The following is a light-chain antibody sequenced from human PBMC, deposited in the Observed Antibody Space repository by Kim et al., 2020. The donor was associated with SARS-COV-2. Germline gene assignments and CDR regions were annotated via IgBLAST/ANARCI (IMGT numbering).Light chain of an antibody. CDR3: QKYDSAPT. J-gene: IGKJ4*01. CDR2: AAS. V-gene: IGKV1-27*01. Sequence: DIQMTQSPSSLSASVGDRVTITCRASQGISNYLAWYQQKPGKVPKLLIYAASTLQSGVPSRFSGSGSGTDFTLTISSLQPEDVASYYCQKYDSAPTFGGGTKVEVK. CDR1: QGISNY.